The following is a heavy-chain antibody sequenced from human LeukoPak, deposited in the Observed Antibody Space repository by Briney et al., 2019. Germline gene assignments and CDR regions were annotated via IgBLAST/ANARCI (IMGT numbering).Heavy chain of an antibody. Sequence: RGASVKVSCKASGYTFTSYGISWVRQAPGQGLEWMGWISAYNGNTNYAQKLQGRVTMTTDTSTSTAYMELRSLRSDDTAVYYCASARRQLVQYYFDYWGQGTLVTVSS. V-gene: IGHV1-18*01. J-gene: IGHJ4*02. CDR2: ISAYNGNT. CDR3: ASARRQLVQYYFDY. CDR1: GYTFTSYG. D-gene: IGHD6-13*01.